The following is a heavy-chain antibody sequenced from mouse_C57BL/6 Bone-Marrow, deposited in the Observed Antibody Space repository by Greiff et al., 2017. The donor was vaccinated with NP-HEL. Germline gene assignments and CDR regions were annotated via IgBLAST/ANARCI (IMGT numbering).Heavy chain of an antibody. J-gene: IGHJ2*01. D-gene: IGHD2-1*01. CDR2: IYPGSGST. CDR3: AREFPPDYGNPFDY. V-gene: IGHV1-55*01. CDR1: GYTFTSYW. Sequence: QVQLKQPGAELVKPGASVKMSCKASGYTFTSYWITWVKQRPGQGLEWIGDIYPGSGSTNYNEKFKSKATLTVDTSSSTAYMQLSSLTSEDSAVYYCAREFPPDYGNPFDYWGQGTTLTVSS.